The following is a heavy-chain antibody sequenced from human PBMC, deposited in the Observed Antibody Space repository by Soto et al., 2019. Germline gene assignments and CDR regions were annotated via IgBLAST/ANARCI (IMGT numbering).Heavy chain of an antibody. J-gene: IGHJ4*02. Sequence: PGGSLRLSCAGSGFTLSGLYIDWGRQAPGKGLEWVGRSRDKAQGYSTEYAASVKGRFTTSRDDSKNSVYLQMNSRKNEDTAVYYCVRTTSFSDTSRYNRFFDDCGQGTLVTVSS. CDR3: VRTTSFSDTSRYNRFFDD. CDR1: GFTLSGLY. V-gene: IGHV3-72*01. D-gene: IGHD3-16*02. CDR2: SRDKAQGYST.